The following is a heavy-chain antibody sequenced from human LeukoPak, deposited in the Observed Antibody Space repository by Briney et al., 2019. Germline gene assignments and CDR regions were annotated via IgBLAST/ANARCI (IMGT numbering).Heavy chain of an antibody. J-gene: IGHJ4*02. V-gene: IGHV1-69*05. CDR2: IIPIFGTA. CDR1: GGTFTIYA. D-gene: IGHD2-21*02. CDR3: ARTPGYCGGDCYPFDY. Sequence: SVTVSFTASGGTFTIYAISWVRQAPGQGLEWMGGIIPIFGTANYAQKFQGRVTITTDESTSTAYMELSSLRSEDTAVYYCARTPGYCGGDCYPFDYWGQGTLVTVSS.